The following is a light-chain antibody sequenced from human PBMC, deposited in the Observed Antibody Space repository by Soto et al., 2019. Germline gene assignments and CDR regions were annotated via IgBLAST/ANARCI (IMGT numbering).Light chain of an antibody. Sequence: QSALTQPASVSGSPGQSITISCTGTSSDVGGYNYVSWYQHHPGKAPQLMIYDVSNRPSGVSSRFSGSKSGNTASLTISGLQAEDETDYYCTSYTSSGTVIFGGGTKVTVL. CDR3: TSYTSSGTVI. J-gene: IGLJ2*01. CDR1: SSDVGGYNY. CDR2: DVS. V-gene: IGLV2-14*03.